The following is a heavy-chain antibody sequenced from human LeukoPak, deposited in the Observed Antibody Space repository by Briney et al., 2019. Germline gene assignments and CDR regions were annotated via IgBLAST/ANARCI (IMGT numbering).Heavy chain of an antibody. CDR2: INPNSGGT. V-gene: IGHV1-2*06. D-gene: IGHD6-19*01. CDR3: ARDISEYSSAWYVGGY. Sequence: ASVKVSCKASGYTFTGYYMHWVRQAPGQGLEWMGRINPNSGGTNYAQKFQGRVTMTRDTSISTAYMELRSLRSDDTAVYYCARDISEYSSAWYVGGYWGQGTLVTVSS. J-gene: IGHJ4*02. CDR1: GYTFTGYY.